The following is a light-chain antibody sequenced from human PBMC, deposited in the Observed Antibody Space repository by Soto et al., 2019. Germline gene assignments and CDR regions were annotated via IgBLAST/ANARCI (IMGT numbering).Light chain of an antibody. V-gene: IGKV1-5*03. CDR1: QTISSW. CDR2: KAS. CDR3: ELDRSHSEA. J-gene: IGKJ1*01. Sequence: DSRLSQAPSTLSGSVGDRVPITCRASQTISSWLAWYQQKPGKAPKLLIYKASTLKSGVPSRFSGSGSGTEFTLTISILQPDDLATYFIELDRSHSEALGQGTKVDIK.